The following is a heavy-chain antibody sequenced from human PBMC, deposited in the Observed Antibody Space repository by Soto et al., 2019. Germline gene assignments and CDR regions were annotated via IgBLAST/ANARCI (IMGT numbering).Heavy chain of an antibody. CDR3: ARVSTGDYYYGMHV. CDR1: GCSISSYY. D-gene: IGHD2-2*01. J-gene: IGHJ6*02. V-gene: IGHV4-59*01. CDR2: IYYSGST. Sequence: XETLSLTCTVSGCSISSYYWSWIRQPPGKGLEWIGYIYYSGSTNYNPSLKSRVTISVDTSKNQFSLKLSSVTAADTAVYYCARVSTGDYYYGMHVWGQGATVTVSS.